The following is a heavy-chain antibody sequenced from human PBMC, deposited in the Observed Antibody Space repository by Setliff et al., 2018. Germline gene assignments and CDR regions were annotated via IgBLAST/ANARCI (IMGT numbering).Heavy chain of an antibody. V-gene: IGHV5-51*01. CDR1: GYNFLDYW. D-gene: IGHD5-12*01. J-gene: IGHJ5*02. Sequence: GESLKISCKASGYNFLDYWIGWVRQMPGKGLEWMGIIYPDDSDTRYSPSVQGPFTISADKSISTAYLQRSSLKASDTAFYYCARGRRDGYKAGFDPWGQGTLVTVSS. CDR3: ARGRRDGYKAGFDP. CDR2: IYPDDSDT.